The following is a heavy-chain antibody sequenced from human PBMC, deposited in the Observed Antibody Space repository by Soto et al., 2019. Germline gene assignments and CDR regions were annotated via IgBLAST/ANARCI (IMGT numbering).Heavy chain of an antibody. CDR1: GGSISSGGYY. D-gene: IGHD3-10*01. CDR2: IYYSGST. J-gene: IGHJ4*02. Sequence: QVQLQESGPGLVKPSQTLSLTCTVSGGSISSGGYYWSWIRQHPGKGLEWIGNIYYSGSTYYNPSLKSRVTISVDTSKNQFSLKLSSVTAADTAVYYCAANPITYTMVRGVIKGYFDYWGQGTLVTVSS. CDR3: AANPITYTMVRGVIKGYFDY. V-gene: IGHV4-31*03.